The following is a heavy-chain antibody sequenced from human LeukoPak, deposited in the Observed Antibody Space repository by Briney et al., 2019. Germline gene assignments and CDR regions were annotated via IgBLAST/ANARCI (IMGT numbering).Heavy chain of an antibody. CDR1: GFIFGTYE. V-gene: IGHV3-48*03. J-gene: IGHJ4*02. CDR2: ISNSGSTM. Sequence: GGSLRLSCAASGFIFGTYEMNWVRQAPGKGLEWISYISNSGSTMYYADAVKGRFTISRDDAKNSLYLQMNSLRAEDTAVYYCARDGGHSTDFDYWGQGTLVTVSS. CDR3: ARDGGHSTDFDY. D-gene: IGHD2/OR15-2a*01.